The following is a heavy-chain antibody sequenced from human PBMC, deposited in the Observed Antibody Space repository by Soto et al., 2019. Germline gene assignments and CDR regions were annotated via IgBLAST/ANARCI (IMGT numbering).Heavy chain of an antibody. CDR2: IYYSGST. J-gene: IGHJ4*02. CDR3: ARHRHKYYYDSSGYSPFDY. V-gene: IGHV4-39*01. Sequence: SETLPLTCTVSGGSISSSSYYWGWIRQPPGKGLEWIGSIYYSGSTYYNPSLKSRVTISVDTSKNQFSLKLSSVTAADTAVYYCARHRHKYYYDSSGYSPFDYWGQGTLVTVSS. D-gene: IGHD3-22*01. CDR1: GGSISSSSYY.